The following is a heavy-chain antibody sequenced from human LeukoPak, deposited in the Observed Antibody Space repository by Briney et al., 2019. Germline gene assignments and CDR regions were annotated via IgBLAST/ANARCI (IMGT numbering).Heavy chain of an antibody. J-gene: IGHJ4*02. CDR1: EFSFSRTW. V-gene: IGHV3-7*05. D-gene: IGHD6-25*01. CDR2: IKQDGSAK. CDR3: GGGGY. Sequence: AGTLRLSWAAFEFSFSRTWVNCRRQAPGKGLEWVANIKQDGSAKYYVDSVEGRFTISRDNAKNSLYLQMNSLRAEDTAVYYCGGGGYWGQGIQVTVSS.